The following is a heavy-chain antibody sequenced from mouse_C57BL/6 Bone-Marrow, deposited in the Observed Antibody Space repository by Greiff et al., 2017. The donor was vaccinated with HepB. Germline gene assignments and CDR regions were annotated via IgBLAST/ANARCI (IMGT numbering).Heavy chain of an antibody. V-gene: IGHV1-82*01. CDR2: IYPGDGDT. CDR1: GYAFSSSW. D-gene: IGHD2-5*01. CDR3: ARDCFSNAY. Sequence: QVQLQQSGPELVKPGASVKISCKASGYAFSSSWMNWVKQRPGKGLEWIGRIYPGDGDTNYNGKFKGKATLTADNSSSTAYMQLSSLTSEDSAVYFCARDCFSNAYWGQGTLVTVSA. J-gene: IGHJ3*01.